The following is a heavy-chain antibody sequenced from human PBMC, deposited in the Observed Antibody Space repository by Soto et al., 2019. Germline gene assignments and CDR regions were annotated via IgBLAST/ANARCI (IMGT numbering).Heavy chain of an antibody. CDR3: VNDMKWGGMTTIHYFDS. Sequence: EVQLVESGGGLVQPGRSLRLSCVASGFIADDYAMHWVRQAPGKGLEWVSGISSNSATINYADSVKGRFTISRDNAKNALFLQMNSLRPEDTAFYYCVNDMKWGGMTTIHYFDSWGQGTLVTVSS. CDR2: ISSNSATI. V-gene: IGHV3-9*02. J-gene: IGHJ4*02. CDR1: GFIADDYA. D-gene: IGHD4-17*01.